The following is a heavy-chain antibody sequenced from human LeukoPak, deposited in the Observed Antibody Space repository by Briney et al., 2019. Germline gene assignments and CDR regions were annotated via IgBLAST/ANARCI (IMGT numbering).Heavy chain of an antibody. D-gene: IGHD5-24*01. Sequence: GGSLRLSCAASGFTFSLYWMSWVRQAPGKGLEWVANIKQDGSEKYYVDSVKGRFTISRDNAKNSLYLQMNSLRVEDTAVYYCARVVRRVRDGYNSDAFDIWGQGTMVTVSS. J-gene: IGHJ3*02. CDR2: IKQDGSEK. CDR1: GFTFSLYW. V-gene: IGHV3-7*04. CDR3: ARVVRRVRDGYNSDAFDI.